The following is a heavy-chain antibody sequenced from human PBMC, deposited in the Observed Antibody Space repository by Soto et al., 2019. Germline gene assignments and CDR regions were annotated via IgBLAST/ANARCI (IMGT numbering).Heavy chain of an antibody. CDR1: GFTFSDYY. Sequence: QVQLVESGGGLVKPGGSLRLSCAASGFTFSDYYMSWIRQAPGRGPEWLSYISSSGGAVYYADSVKGRFTISRDNAKNXXXXXXXXXXXXXXXXXXXXXXXXXXXXXXQGTLVTVSS. CDR3: XXXXXXXXX. J-gene: IGHJ1*01. V-gene: IGHV3-11*01. CDR2: ISSSGGAV.